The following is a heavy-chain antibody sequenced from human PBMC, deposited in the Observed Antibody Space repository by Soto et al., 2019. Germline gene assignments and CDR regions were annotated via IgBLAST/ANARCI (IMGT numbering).Heavy chain of an antibody. CDR3: ARALAVAGTHWYFDL. Sequence: EVQLVESGGGLVQPGGSLRLSCAASGFTVSSNYMSWVRQAPGKGLEWVSVIYSGGSTYYADSVKGRFTISRHNSKNTRYFQMNGLRAEDTAVYYCARALAVAGTHWYFDLGGRGTLVMVS. CDR2: IYSGGST. CDR1: GFTVSSNY. D-gene: IGHD6-19*01. J-gene: IGHJ2*01. V-gene: IGHV3-53*04.